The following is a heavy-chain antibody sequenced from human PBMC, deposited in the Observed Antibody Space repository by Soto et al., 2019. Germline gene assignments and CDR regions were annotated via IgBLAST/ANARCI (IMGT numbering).Heavy chain of an antibody. J-gene: IGHJ5*02. CDR3: ARDIVVVPAAMYNWFDP. CDR1: GYTFTSYD. V-gene: IGHV1-8*01. Sequence: ASVKVSCKASGYTFTSYDINWVRQATGQGLEWMGWMNPNSGNTGYAQKFQGRVTMTRNTSISTAYMELSSLRSEDTAVYYCARDIVVVPAAMYNWFDPWGQGTLVTVSS. D-gene: IGHD2-2*01. CDR2: MNPNSGNT.